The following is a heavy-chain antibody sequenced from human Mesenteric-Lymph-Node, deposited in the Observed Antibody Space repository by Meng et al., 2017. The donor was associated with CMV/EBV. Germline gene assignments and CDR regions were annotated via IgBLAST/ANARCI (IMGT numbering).Heavy chain of an antibody. CDR2: IYSGGST. D-gene: IGHD3-16*01. CDR1: GFSVSINY. J-gene: IGHJ6*02. CDR3: EKGGAWGVGYYYYGMDV. Sequence: GGSLRPSCAASGFSVSINYMTWVRQAPGKGLEWVSIIYSGGSTYYADSVKGLFTISRDNSKRTMYLKMNSLRTDETAVYYCEKGGAWGVGYYYYGMDVWGQGTTVTVSS. V-gene: IGHV3-66*02.